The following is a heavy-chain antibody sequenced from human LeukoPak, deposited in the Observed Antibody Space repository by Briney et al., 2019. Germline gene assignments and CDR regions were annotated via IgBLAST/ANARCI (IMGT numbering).Heavy chain of an antibody. CDR2: IRYDADNK. V-gene: IGHV3-30*02. CDR1: GFTFSTYG. CDR3: GQDY. J-gene: IGHJ4*02. Sequence: GGSLRLSCAASGFTFSTYGMHWVRQAPGKGLEWVAFIRYDADNKYYADSVRGRFTISRDNSKNTLYLQMNSLRAEDTAVYYCGQDYWGQGTLVTVSS.